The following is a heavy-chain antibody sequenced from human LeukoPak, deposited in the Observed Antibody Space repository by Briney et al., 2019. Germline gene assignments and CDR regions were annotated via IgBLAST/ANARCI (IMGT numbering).Heavy chain of an antibody. CDR3: TTDGTYYDILTGYYTFDY. CDR1: GFTFSNAW. CDR2: IKSKTDGGTT. Sequence: GGSLRLSCAASGFTFSNAWMSWVRQAPGKGLEWVGRIKSKTDGGTTDYAAPVKGRFTISRDDSKNTLYLQMNSLKTEDTAVYYCTTDGTYYDILTGYYTFDYWGQGTLVTVSS. J-gene: IGHJ4*02. D-gene: IGHD3-9*01. V-gene: IGHV3-15*01.